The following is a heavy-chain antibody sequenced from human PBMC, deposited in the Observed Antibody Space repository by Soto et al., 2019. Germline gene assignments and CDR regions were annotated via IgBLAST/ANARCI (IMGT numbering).Heavy chain of an antibody. Sequence: GGSLRLSCAASGFTFSSYAMHWVRQAPGKGLEWVAVISYDGSNKYYADSVKGRFTISRDNSKNTLYLQMNSLRAEDTAVYYCTASKQQLVRFDPWGQGTLVTVSS. V-gene: IGHV3-30-3*01. CDR1: GFTFSSYA. D-gene: IGHD6-13*01. CDR3: TASKQQLVRFDP. CDR2: ISYDGSNK. J-gene: IGHJ5*02.